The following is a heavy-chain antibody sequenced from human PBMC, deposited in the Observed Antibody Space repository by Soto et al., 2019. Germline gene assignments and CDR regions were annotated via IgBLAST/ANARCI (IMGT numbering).Heavy chain of an antibody. V-gene: IGHV3-21*01. D-gene: IGHD3-22*01. J-gene: IGHJ4*01. CDR3: ARSKYYYDSSGYYFLDD. CDR2: ISSSSYI. CDR1: GFTFSSYS. Sequence: PGGSLRLSCAASGFTFSSYSMNWVRQAPGKGLEWVSSISSSSYIYYADSVKGRFTISRDNAKNSLYLQMNRLRAEDTAVYYCARSKYYYDSSGYYFLDDWGQGTLVTVSS.